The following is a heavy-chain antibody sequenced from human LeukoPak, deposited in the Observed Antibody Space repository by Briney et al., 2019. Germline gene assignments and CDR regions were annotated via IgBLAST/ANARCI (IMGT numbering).Heavy chain of an antibody. CDR3: ARLVVVTAIPPPNWFDP. Sequence: PSETLSLTCAVYGGSFSNYYWNWIRQPPGKGLEWIGEINHSGSTNYNPSLKSRVTISVDTSKNQFSLKLSSVTAADTAVYYCARLVVVTAIPPPNWFDPWGQGTLVTVSS. J-gene: IGHJ5*02. CDR1: GGSFSNYY. V-gene: IGHV4-34*01. D-gene: IGHD2-21*02. CDR2: INHSGST.